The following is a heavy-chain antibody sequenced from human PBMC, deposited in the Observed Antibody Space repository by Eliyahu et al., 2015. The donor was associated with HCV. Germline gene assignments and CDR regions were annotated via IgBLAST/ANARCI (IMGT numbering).Heavy chain of an antibody. J-gene: IGHJ4*02. D-gene: IGHD6-13*01. CDR3: ARDQTRAGPTTFDN. CDR2: ISNDGRDI. Sequence: EVQLVESGGGLVQPGGSLXLSCAASEFTFSRYWMHWVRQVPGKGLXWVSRISNDGRDIKYADLVKGRFTISRDNAKNTLYLQMNGLRAEDTAVYYCARDQTRAGPTTFDNWGQGTLVTVSS. CDR1: EFTFSRYW. V-gene: IGHV3-74*01.